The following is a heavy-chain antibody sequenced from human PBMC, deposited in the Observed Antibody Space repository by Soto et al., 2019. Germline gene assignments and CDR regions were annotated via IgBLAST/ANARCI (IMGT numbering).Heavy chain of an antibody. Sequence: SVKVSCKASGGTFSSYAISWVRQAPGQGLEWMGGIIPIFGTANYAQKFQGRVTITADESTSTAYMELSSLRSEDTAVYYCGRGVAVAVAGTGSIDYWGQGTLVTVSS. J-gene: IGHJ4*02. CDR2: IIPIFGTA. D-gene: IGHD6-19*01. CDR1: GGTFSSYA. V-gene: IGHV1-69*13. CDR3: GRGVAVAVAGTGSIDY.